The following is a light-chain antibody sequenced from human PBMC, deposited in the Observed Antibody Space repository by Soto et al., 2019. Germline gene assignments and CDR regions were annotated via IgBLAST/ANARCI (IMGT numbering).Light chain of an antibody. CDR1: QRIGKY. CDR3: QQSYTAPFT. Sequence: DIQLSQSPSTLSASVGDTVTITCRASQRIGKYLNWYQQKPGKAPKLLIYAASSLQPGAPSSFSGSGSGTNFTLTISRLHLEDVATYYCQQSYTAPFTFGPGTKVAF. V-gene: IGKV1-39*01. J-gene: IGKJ3*01. CDR2: AAS.